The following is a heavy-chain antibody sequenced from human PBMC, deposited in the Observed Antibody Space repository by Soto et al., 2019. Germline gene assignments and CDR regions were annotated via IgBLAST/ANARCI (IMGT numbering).Heavy chain of an antibody. D-gene: IGHD3-22*01. CDR3: ASDQDYDSRGPEYFQH. J-gene: IGHJ1*01. Sequence: HPGGSLRLSCAASGFTFGSYEMNWVRQAPGKGLEWVSYISSSGSTIYYADSVKGRFTISRDNAKNSLYLQMNSLRAEDTAVYYCASDQDYDSRGPEYFQHWGQGTLVTAPQ. CDR2: ISSSGSTI. CDR1: GFTFGSYE. V-gene: IGHV3-48*03.